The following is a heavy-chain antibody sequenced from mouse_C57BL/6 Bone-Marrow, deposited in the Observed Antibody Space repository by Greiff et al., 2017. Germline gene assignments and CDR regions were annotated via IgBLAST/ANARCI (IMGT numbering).Heavy chain of an antibody. CDR1: GYTFTDYY. D-gene: IGHD4-1*01. CDR3: AKEGWDFAY. J-gene: IGHJ3*01. Sequence: EVQLQQSGPELVKPGASVKISCKASGYTFTDYYMNWVKQSHGKSLEWIGDINPNNGGTSYNQKFKGKATFTVDKSSSTAYMELRSLTSEDSAVYYCAKEGWDFAYWGQGTLVTVSA. CDR2: INPNNGGT. V-gene: IGHV1-26*01.